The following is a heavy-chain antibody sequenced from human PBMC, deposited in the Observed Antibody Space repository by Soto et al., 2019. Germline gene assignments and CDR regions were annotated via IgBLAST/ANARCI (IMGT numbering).Heavy chain of an antibody. CDR1: GFTFDDYA. J-gene: IGHJ3*02. CDR2: ISWNSGSI. V-gene: IGHV3-9*01. D-gene: IGHD7-27*01. CDR3: AKATRAVWGIGAFDI. Sequence: GGSLRLSCAASGFTFDDYAMHWVRQAPGKGLEWVSGISWNSGSIGYADSVKGRFTISRDNAKNSLYLQMNSLRAEDTALYYCAKATRAVWGIGAFDIWGQGTMVTVSS.